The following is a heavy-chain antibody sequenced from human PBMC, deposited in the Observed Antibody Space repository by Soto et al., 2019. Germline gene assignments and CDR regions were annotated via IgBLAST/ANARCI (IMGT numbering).Heavy chain of an antibody. V-gene: IGHV4-4*07. CDR1: GDSISSTY. J-gene: IGHJ5*02. CDR3: ARGYESGYTFGHDL. D-gene: IGHD3-3*01. CDR2: IYSSGSN. Sequence: KPSETLSLTCTVSGDSISSTYWSWVRQPAGRGLEWIGRIYSSGSNNYNPSLESRVTMSVDTSKNQFSLTLRSVTAADTAVYFCARGYESGYTFGHDLWGQGTLVTV.